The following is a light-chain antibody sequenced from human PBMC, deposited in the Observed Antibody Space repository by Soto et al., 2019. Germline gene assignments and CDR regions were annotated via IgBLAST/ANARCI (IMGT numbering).Light chain of an antibody. Sequence: QSVLTQPPSVSSAPGQKVTISCSGSSSNIGNNYVSCYQQLPGTAPKLLIYDNNKRPSGIPDRFSGSKSGTSATLGITGPQTGDEADYYCGTWDSSLSAGGVFGTGTKVTVL. V-gene: IGLV1-51*01. J-gene: IGLJ1*01. CDR2: DNN. CDR1: SSNIGNNY. CDR3: GTWDSSLSAGGV.